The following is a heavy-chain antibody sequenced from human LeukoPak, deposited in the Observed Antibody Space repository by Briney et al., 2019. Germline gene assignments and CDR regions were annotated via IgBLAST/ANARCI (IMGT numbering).Heavy chain of an antibody. CDR1: GYTFTGYY. J-gene: IGHJ4*02. Sequence: GASVKASCKASGYTFTGYYVHWVRQAPGQGLEWMGRIDPNTGGTNYAQKFQGRVTMTRDTSISTAYMELSRLRSDDTAVYYCARDSRVAADYWGQGTLVSVSS. CDR3: ARDSRVAADY. V-gene: IGHV1-2*06. CDR2: IDPNTGGT. D-gene: IGHD6-19*01.